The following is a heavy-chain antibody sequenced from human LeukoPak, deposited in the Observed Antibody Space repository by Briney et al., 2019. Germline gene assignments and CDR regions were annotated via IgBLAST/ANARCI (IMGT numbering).Heavy chain of an antibody. CDR2: IYTSGST. J-gene: IGHJ6*03. V-gene: IGHV4-61*02. CDR3: ARDRTGSGSYVYYMDV. Sequence: SQTLSLTCTVSGRSISSGSYYWSWIRQPAGNGLEWIGRIYTSGSTNYNPSLKSRVTISVDTSKNQFSLKLSSVTAADTAVYYCARDRTGSGSYVYYMDVSGKGTTVTISS. D-gene: IGHD3-10*01. CDR1: GRSISSGSYY.